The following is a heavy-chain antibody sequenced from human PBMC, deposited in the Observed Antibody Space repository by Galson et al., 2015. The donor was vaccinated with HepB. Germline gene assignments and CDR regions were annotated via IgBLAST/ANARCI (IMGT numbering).Heavy chain of an antibody. Sequence: SLRLSCAASGFTFSSYSMNWVRQAPGKGLEWVSSISTSSSYIYYADSVKGRFTISRDNAKNSLFLQMNSLRAEDTAVYYCARDRRDYAPGGWPANYHYYMDVWGKGTTVTVSS. V-gene: IGHV3-21*01. J-gene: IGHJ6*03. D-gene: IGHD4-17*01. CDR3: ARDRRDYAPGGWPANYHYYMDV. CDR2: ISTSSSYI. CDR1: GFTFSSYS.